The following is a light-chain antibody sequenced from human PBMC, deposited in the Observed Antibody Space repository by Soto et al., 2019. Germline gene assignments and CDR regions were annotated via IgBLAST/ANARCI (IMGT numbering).Light chain of an antibody. Sequence: EIVLTQSPGTLSLSPGERATLSSRASQSVSNNYLAWYQQKPGQAPRLLIYGASYRATGIPDRFSGSGSGTDFTLTISRLEPEDVAVYYCQQYGSSGTFGQGTKVDIK. J-gene: IGKJ1*01. CDR1: QSVSNNY. CDR3: QQYGSSGT. CDR2: GAS. V-gene: IGKV3-20*01.